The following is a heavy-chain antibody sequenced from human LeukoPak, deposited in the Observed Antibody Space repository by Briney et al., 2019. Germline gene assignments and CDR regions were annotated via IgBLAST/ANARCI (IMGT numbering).Heavy chain of an antibody. Sequence: GGSLRLSCAASGFTFSSYGMHWVRQAPGKGLEWVAFIRYDGSNKYYADSVKGRFTISRDNSKNTLYLQMNSLRAEDTAVYYCARDLHTAYYYYMDVWGKGTTVTVSS. CDR2: IRYDGSNK. V-gene: IGHV3-30*02. J-gene: IGHJ6*03. CDR1: GFTFSSYG. CDR3: ARDLHTAYYYYMDV.